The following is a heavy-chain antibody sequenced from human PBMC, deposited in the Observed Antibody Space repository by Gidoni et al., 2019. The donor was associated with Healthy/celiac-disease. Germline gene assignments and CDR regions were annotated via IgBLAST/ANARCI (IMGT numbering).Heavy chain of an antibody. CDR1: GFSLSTSGMR. CDR2: IDWDDDK. Sequence: QVTLKESGPALVKPTQTLTLTCTFSGFSLSTSGMRVSWIRQPPGKALEWLARIDWDDDKFYSTSLKTRLTISKDTSKNQVVLTMTNMDPVDTATYYCARSWRGWFGEDAFDIWGQGTMVTVSS. V-gene: IGHV2-70*04. J-gene: IGHJ3*02. CDR3: ARSWRGWFGEDAFDI. D-gene: IGHD3-10*01.